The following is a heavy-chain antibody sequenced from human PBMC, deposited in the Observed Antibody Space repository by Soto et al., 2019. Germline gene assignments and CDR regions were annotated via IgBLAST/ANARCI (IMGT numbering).Heavy chain of an antibody. V-gene: IGHV3-21*01. CDR2: ISSSSSYI. D-gene: IGHD3-9*01. Sequence: SGGSLRLSCAASGFTFSSYSMNWVRQAPGKGLEWVSSISSSSSYIYYADSVKGRFTISRDNAKNSLYLQMNSLRAEDTAVYYCAKDQSLAVRYFDWLFDYWGQGTLVTVSS. CDR3: AKDQSLAVRYFDWLFDY. J-gene: IGHJ4*02. CDR1: GFTFSSYS.